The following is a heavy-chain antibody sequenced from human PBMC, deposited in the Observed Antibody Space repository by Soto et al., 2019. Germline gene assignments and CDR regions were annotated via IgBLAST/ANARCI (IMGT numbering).Heavy chain of an antibody. CDR1: GYTFSVAW. Sequence: EVQLVDSGGGLVKPGGSLRLSCAASGYTFSVAWMNWVRQAPGKGLEWVGRILSKTDGGSTAFAAPVKGRFTISRHDSTITLYLQMNSMKPEDTSVYYCFEGIGEVRYWGQGTLVTVSS. J-gene: IGHJ4*02. D-gene: IGHD3-10*01. V-gene: IGHV3-15*07. CDR3: FEGIGEVRY. CDR2: ILSKTDGGST.